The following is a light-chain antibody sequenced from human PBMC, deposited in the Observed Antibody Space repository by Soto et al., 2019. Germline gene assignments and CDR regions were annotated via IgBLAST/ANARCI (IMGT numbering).Light chain of an antibody. CDR2: SNN. CDR1: SSNIGSNT. V-gene: IGLV1-44*01. CDR3: AAWDDSLNGYV. J-gene: IGLJ1*01. Sequence: QSVLTQPPSASGTPGQRVTISCSGRSSNIGSNTVNWYQQLPGTAPKLLIYSNNQPPSGVPDRFSGSKSGTSASLAISGLQSEDEADYYCAAWDDSLNGYVFGTGTKVTVL.